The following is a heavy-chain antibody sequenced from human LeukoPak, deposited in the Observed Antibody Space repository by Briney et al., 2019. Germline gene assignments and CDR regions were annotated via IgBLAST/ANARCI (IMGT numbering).Heavy chain of an antibody. CDR1: GGTFSSYA. CDR2: IIPIFGTA. V-gene: IGHV1-69*05. D-gene: IGHD5-18*01. J-gene: IGHJ3*02. Sequence: SVKVSCKASGGTFSSYAISWVRQAPGQGLEWMGGIIPIFGTANYAQKFQGRVTITTDESTSTTYMELSSLKSEDTAVYYCAREPDVDLDTFRGDGLDIWGQGTMVTVSS. CDR3: AREPDVDLDTFRGDGLDI.